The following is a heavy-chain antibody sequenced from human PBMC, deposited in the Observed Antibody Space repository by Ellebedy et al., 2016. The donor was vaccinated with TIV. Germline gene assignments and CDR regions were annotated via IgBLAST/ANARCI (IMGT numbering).Heavy chain of an antibody. CDR1: GYTFTSYD. CDR2: MNPNSGNT. J-gene: IGHJ4*02. CDR3: ARDDWNYIDFDY. V-gene: IGHV1-8*01. Sequence: ASVKVSXXASGYTFTSYDINWVRQATGQGLEWMGWMNPNSGNTGYAQKFQGRVTMTRNTSISTAYMELSSLRSEDTAVYYCARDDWNYIDFDYWGQGTLVTVSS. D-gene: IGHD1-7*01.